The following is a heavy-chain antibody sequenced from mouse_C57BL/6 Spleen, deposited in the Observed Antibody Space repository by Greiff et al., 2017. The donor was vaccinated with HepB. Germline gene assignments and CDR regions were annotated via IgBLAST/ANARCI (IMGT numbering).Heavy chain of an antibody. D-gene: IGHD2-2*01. Sequence: QVQLQQPGAELVKPGASVKMSCKASGYTFTSYWITWVKQRPGQGLEWIGDIYPGSGSTNYNEKFKSKATLTVDTSSSTAYMQLSSLTSEDSAVYYCARDGGYDALYAMDYWGQGTSVTVSS. CDR2: IYPGSGST. J-gene: IGHJ4*01. CDR3: ARDGGYDALYAMDY. V-gene: IGHV1-55*01. CDR1: GYTFTSYW.